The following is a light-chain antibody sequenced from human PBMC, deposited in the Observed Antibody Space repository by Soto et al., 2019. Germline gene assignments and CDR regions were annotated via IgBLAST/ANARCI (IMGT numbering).Light chain of an antibody. Sequence: EIVMTQSPATLSVSPGGSATLSCRASQHVSSNFAWYRQKPGQAPTLVIYRASTRATGIPARFSGSGSGTAFTLTISSLQSEDFAVYYCQQYNNWPYTFGQGTKLEIK. J-gene: IGKJ2*01. CDR1: QHVSSN. CDR3: QQYNNWPYT. V-gene: IGKV3-15*01. CDR2: RAS.